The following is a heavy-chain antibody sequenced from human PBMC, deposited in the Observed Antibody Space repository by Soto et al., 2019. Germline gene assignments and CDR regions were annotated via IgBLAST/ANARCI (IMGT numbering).Heavy chain of an antibody. V-gene: IGHV3-33*01. D-gene: IGHD5-12*01. CDR3: ARDQRGLSAGYYYYYGMDV. CDR2: IWYDGSNK. CDR1: GFTFSSYG. Sequence: QPGGSLRLSCAASGFTFSSYGMHWVRQAPGKGLEWVAVIWYDGSNKYYADSVKGRFTISRDNSRNTLYLQMNSLRAEDTAVYYCARDQRGLSAGYYYYYGMDVWGQGTTVTVSS. J-gene: IGHJ6*02.